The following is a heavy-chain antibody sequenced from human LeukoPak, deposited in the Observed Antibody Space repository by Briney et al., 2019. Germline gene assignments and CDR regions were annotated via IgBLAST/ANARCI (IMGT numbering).Heavy chain of an antibody. Sequence: GGSLRLSCAASGFTFSDYGMRWVRQAPGKGLEWVSAISGSGGSTYYADSVKGRFTISRDNSKNTLYLQMNSLRAEDTAVYYCAKDLVSRYGDYMSPFDYWGQGTLVTVSS. CDR2: ISGSGGST. CDR1: GFTFSDYG. CDR3: AKDLVSRYGDYMSPFDY. V-gene: IGHV3-23*01. D-gene: IGHD4-17*01. J-gene: IGHJ4*02.